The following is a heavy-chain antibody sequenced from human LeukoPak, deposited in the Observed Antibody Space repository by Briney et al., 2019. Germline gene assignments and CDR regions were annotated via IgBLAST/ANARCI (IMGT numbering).Heavy chain of an antibody. CDR1: GLTFDDYA. D-gene: IGHD6-25*01. J-gene: IGHJ4*02. Sequence: PGGSLRLSCAASGLTFDDYAMHWVRQAPGKGLEWVSGISWNSGSIGYADSVKGRFTISRDNAKDSLYLQMNSLRAEDTAVYYCASGLELDYWGQGTLVTVSS. CDR3: ASGLELDY. CDR2: ISWNSGSI. V-gene: IGHV3-9*01.